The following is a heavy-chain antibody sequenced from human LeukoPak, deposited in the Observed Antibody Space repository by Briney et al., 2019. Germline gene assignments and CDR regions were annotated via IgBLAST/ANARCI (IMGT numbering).Heavy chain of an antibody. Sequence: SQTLSLTCAITGDSVSTNSATWNWIRQSPSRGLEWLERTHYRSKWYRDYAVSVKSRISINPDTSKNQFSLQLNSVTPEDTAVNYCARDPGTVVTLNFDFWGQGTLVIVSS. J-gene: IGHJ4*02. CDR1: GDSVSTNSAT. D-gene: IGHD4-23*01. CDR2: THYRSKWYR. CDR3: ARDPGTVVTLNFDF. V-gene: IGHV6-1*01.